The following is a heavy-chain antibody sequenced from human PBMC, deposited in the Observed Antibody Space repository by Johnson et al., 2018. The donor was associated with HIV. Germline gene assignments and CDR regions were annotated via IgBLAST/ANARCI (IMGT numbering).Heavy chain of an antibody. Sequence: VQLVESGGGLVKPGDSLRLSCAASGITVSSNYMSWVRQAPGKGLEWVSVIFSVGSAYYADSVKGRFIISRDNSKNMLYLQMNSLRPEDTAVYYCARDGRDLVTRGSFDIWGQGTVVTVSS. J-gene: IGHJ3*02. V-gene: IGHV3-66*02. CDR1: GITVSSNY. D-gene: IGHD3-9*01. CDR3: ARDGRDLVTRGSFDI. CDR2: IFSVGSA.